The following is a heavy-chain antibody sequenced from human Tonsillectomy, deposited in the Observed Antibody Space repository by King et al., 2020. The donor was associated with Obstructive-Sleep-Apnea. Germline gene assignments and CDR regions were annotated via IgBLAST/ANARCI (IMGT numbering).Heavy chain of an antibody. CDR2: IYYSGRT. Sequence: QLQESGPGLVKPSETLSLTCTVSGGSISRSNYYWGRIRQPPGKGLEWIGSIYYSGRTYYNPSLKSRVIISVDTSKNQFSLKLRSVTAADTAVYYCARDDGYSLFDYWGQGTLVTVSS. J-gene: IGHJ4*02. D-gene: IGHD5-24*01. V-gene: IGHV4-39*07. CDR3: ARDDGYSLFDY. CDR1: GGSISRSNYY.